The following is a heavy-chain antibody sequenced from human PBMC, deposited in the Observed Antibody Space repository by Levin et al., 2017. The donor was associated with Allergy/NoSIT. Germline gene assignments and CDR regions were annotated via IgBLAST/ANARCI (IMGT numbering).Heavy chain of an antibody. CDR2: ITNSGRT. J-gene: IGHJ4*02. CDR1: GFTISNYA. V-gene: IGHV3-23*01. CDR3: AKEMTTVVPVFDY. D-gene: IGHD4-23*01. Sequence: GESLKISCAASGFTISNYAMSWVRQAPGKGLEWVSAITNSGRTYYADSVKGRFTVSRDNSKNTLYLQMNSLRADDTAVYYCAKEMTTVVPVFDYWGQGTLVTVSS.